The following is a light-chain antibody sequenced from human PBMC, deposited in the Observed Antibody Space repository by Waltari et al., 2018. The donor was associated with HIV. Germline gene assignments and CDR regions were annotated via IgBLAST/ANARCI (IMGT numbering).Light chain of an antibody. Sequence: QSVLTQPPSASGTPGQRVTISCSGSRSNIGSTTVNWYQQVPGTAPKLLIYSRSARPSGVPDRFSGSKSGTSASLAIKGLQSEDEADYYCLAWDVSLQGYVFGTGTKVTVL. CDR1: RSNIGSTT. J-gene: IGLJ1*01. V-gene: IGLV1-44*01. CDR3: LAWDVSLQGYV. CDR2: SRS.